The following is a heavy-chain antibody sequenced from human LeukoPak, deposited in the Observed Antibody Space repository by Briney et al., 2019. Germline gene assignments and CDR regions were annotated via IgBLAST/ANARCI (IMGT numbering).Heavy chain of an antibody. CDR2: ISGSGSPT. V-gene: IGHV3-48*03. Sequence: GGSLRLSCVASGYTFSIYEMNWVRQAPGKGLECVSYISGSGSPTHYTESVRGRFTISRDNAKNSLYLQKNSQRVGDTAVYNCARSGRVVAFYDYQYMAVWGKRTPVTVSS. D-gene: IGHD2-15*01. CDR1: GYTFSIYE. J-gene: IGHJ6*03. CDR3: ARSGRVVAFYDYQYMAV.